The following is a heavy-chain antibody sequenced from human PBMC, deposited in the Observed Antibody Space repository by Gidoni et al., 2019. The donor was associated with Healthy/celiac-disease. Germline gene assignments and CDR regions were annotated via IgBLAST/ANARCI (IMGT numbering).Heavy chain of an antibody. CDR1: GSTFTTYY. CDR2: IDPSGGST. J-gene: IGHJ4*02. CDR3: ARDAGGAYFDY. Sequence: QVQLVQSGAEVKNPGASVKLSCKASGSTFTTYYVHWVRQAPVQGLEWMGIIDPSGGSTSYEQKLQGRVTMTRDTYKSTVYMELSSLRSEDTAVYYCARDAGGAYFDYWGQGTLVTVSS. V-gene: IGHV1-46*04. D-gene: IGHD3-10*01.